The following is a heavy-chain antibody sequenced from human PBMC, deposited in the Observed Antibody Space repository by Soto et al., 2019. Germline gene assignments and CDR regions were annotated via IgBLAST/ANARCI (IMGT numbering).Heavy chain of an antibody. CDR3: TTSPRAQY. CDR1: GFTFNNAW. V-gene: IGHV3-15*01. J-gene: IGHJ4*02. Sequence: EVQLVESGGGLVKPGGSLGLSCAVSGFTFNNAWMSWVRQAPGKGLEWVGRIKSKTDGGTTDHAASVKGRFTISRDDSKNTLYLQMDSLKIGDTAMYYCTTSPRAQYWGQGTLVSVSS. CDR2: IKSKTDGGTT.